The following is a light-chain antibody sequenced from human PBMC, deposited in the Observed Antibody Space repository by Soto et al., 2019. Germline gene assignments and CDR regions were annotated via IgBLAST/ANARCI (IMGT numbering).Light chain of an antibody. V-gene: IGKV4-1*01. CDR3: LQYYSTPFT. CDR1: QSVLYSSDNKNY. J-gene: IGKJ3*01. CDR2: WAS. Sequence: DIVITQSPDSLAESLGERATINCKSSQSVLYSSDNKNYLAWYQQKPGQPPKLLIYWASTRESGVPDRFSGSGSGTDFTLTISSLQAEDVAVYYCLQYYSTPFTFGPGTKVDIK.